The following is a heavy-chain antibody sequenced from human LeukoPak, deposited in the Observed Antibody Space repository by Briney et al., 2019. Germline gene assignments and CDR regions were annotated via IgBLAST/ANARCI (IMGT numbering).Heavy chain of an antibody. J-gene: IGHJ4*02. D-gene: IGHD1-26*01. V-gene: IGHV4-39*07. CDR3: ARDLVKWELPYFDY. CDR1: GGSISSSSYY. Sequence: SETLSLTCTVSGGSISSSSYYWGWIRQPPGKGLEWIGSVYYSGSTYYNPSLKSRVTISVDTSKNQFSLKLSSVTAADTAVYYCARDLVKWELPYFDYWGQGTLVTVSS. CDR2: VYYSGST.